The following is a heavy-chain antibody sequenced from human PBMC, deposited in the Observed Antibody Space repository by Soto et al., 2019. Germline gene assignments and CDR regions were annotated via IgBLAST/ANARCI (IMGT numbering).Heavy chain of an antibody. D-gene: IGHD2-15*01. CDR2: IIPIFGTA. CDR3: ATGEGDTRDIPQFEY. V-gene: IGHV1-69*13. CDR1: GCTFSSYA. Sequence: ASVKVSCKASGCTFSSYAISWVRQAPGQGLEWMGGIIPIFGTANYAQKFQGRVTITADESTSTAYMELSSLRSEDTAVYYCATGEGDTRDIPQFEYWGQGTLVSVSS. J-gene: IGHJ4*02.